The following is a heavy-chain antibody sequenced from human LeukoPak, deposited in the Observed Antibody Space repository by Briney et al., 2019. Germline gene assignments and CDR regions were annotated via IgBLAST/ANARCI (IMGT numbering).Heavy chain of an antibody. V-gene: IGHV7-4-1*02. Sequence: ASVKVSCKASGYTFTNYAMNWVRQAPGQGLEWMGWINPNTGNPTYAQGFTGRFVFSLDTSVSTAYLQISSLEAEDTAVYYCARAIMHLGQLSLPSYWGQGTLVTVSS. J-gene: IGHJ4*02. D-gene: IGHD3-16*02. CDR2: INPNTGNP. CDR1: GYTFTNYA. CDR3: ARAIMHLGQLSLPSY.